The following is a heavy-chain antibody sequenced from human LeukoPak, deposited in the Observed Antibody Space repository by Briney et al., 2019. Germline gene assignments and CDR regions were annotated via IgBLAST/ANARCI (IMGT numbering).Heavy chain of an antibody. CDR3: ARDTPGGDYHAFDI. Sequence: GGSLRLSCAASGFTFSSYSMNWVRQAPGKGLEWVSFISSSSSAIYYAYSVKGRFTISRDNAKNSLYLQMNSLRAEDTAVYYCARDTPGGDYHAFDIWGQGTMVTVSS. CDR1: GFTFSSYS. D-gene: IGHD4-17*01. J-gene: IGHJ3*02. CDR2: ISSSSSAI. V-gene: IGHV3-48*04.